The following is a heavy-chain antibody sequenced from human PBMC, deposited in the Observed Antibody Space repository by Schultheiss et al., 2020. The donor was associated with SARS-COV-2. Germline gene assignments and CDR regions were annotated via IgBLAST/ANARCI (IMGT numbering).Heavy chain of an antibody. J-gene: IGHJ4*02. CDR2: IYYSGST. CDR3: ARDTGDDGFDY. D-gene: IGHD3-16*01. Sequence: SETLSLTCTVSGGSISSYYWSWIRQPPGKGLEWIGYIYYSGSTNYNPSLKSRVTISVDTSKNQFSLKLSSVTAADTALYYCARDTGDDGFDYWGQGTLVTVSS. CDR1: GGSISSYY. V-gene: IGHV4-59*01.